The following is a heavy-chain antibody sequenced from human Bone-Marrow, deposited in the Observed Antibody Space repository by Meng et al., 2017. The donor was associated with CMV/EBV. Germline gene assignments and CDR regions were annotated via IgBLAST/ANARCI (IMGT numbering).Heavy chain of an antibody. Sequence: ASVKVSCKASGYTFTSYDINWVRQATGQGLERMGWMNPNSGNTGYAQKFQGRVTMTRNTSISTAYMELSSLRSEDTAVYYCARGPTSPYSSGWYFPVVGTVGSAFDIWGQGTMVTVSS. J-gene: IGHJ3*02. CDR1: GYTFTSYD. V-gene: IGHV1-8*01. D-gene: IGHD6-19*01. CDR3: ARGPTSPYSSGWYFPVVGTVGSAFDI. CDR2: MNPNSGNT.